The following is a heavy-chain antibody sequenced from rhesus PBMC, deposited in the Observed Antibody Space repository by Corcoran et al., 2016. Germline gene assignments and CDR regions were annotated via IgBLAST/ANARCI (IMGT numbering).Heavy chain of an antibody. J-gene: IGHJ4*01. CDR3: ATDVGFLAS. Sequence: EVQLVESGGGLAKPGGSLRLSCAASGFTFSSYWMNWVRQTPGKGLEWVSAINSGGGSPSYADSVKGRFTISRDNSTNPLSLQMNSLRAEDTAVYYCATDVGFLASWGQGVLVTVSS. CDR2: INSGGGSP. CDR1: GFTFSSYW. D-gene: IGHD3-34*01. V-gene: IGHV3S42*01.